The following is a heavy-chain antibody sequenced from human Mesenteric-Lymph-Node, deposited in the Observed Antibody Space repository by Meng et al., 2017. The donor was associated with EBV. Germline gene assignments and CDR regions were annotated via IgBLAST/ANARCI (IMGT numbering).Heavy chain of an antibody. CDR1: GGSVNDYS. CDR2: IDHSGSN. D-gene: IGHD2-2*02. CDR3: ARVDYTKSLPIDY. V-gene: IGHV4-34*01. J-gene: IGHJ4*02. Sequence: QVQLQQVGAGVLKPSGTLSLTCAVYGGSVNDYSWTWIRQPPGKGLGWIGEIDHSGSNNYNPSLKSRVTMAVDTSKNQFSLKLASVTAADTAVYYCARVDYTKSLPIDYWGRGTLVTVSS.